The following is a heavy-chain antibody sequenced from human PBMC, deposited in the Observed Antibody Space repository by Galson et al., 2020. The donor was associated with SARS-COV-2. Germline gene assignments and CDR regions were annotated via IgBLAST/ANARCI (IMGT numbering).Heavy chain of an antibody. CDR1: GFSLSTSEVG. V-gene: IGHV2-5*01. Sequence: SGPTLVKPTQTLTLTCTFSGFSLSTSEVGVGWIRQPPGKALEWLALIYWNDDKWYSPSLKSRLTITKDTPKNQVVLKMTKMDPVDTATYFYAHRHDAILTGPDNWFDPWGQGTLVTVSS. CDR2: IYWNDDK. CDR3: AHRHDAILTGPDNWFDP. D-gene: IGHD3-9*01. J-gene: IGHJ5*02.